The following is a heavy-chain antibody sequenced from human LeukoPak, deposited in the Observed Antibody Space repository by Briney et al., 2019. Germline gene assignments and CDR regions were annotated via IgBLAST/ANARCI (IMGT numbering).Heavy chain of an antibody. J-gene: IGHJ5*02. CDR2: ISGSGGST. CDR3: AKAIVVVVATNWFDP. CDR1: GFTFSSYA. V-gene: IGHV3-23*01. Sequence: GGSLRLSCAASGFTFSSYAMSWVRQAPGKGLEWVSAISGSGGSTYYADSVKGRFTISRDNSKNTPYLQMNSLRAEDTAVYYCAKAIVVVVATNWFDPWGQGTLVTVSS. D-gene: IGHD2-15*01.